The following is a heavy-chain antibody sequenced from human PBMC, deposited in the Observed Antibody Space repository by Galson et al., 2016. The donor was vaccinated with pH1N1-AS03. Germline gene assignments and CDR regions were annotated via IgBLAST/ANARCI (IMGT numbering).Heavy chain of an antibody. J-gene: IGHJ6*02. CDR3: ARDDSSSWDRYYYYGMDF. CDR2: ISSSSTYI. D-gene: IGHD6-13*01. V-gene: IGHV3-21*01. CDR1: GFTFSGYT. Sequence: SLRLSCAASGFTFSGYTMSWVRQAPGKGLEWVSFISSSSTYIYYADSLKGRFTISRDNAKNSLYLQMNSLRVEDTAVYYCARDDSSSWDRYYYYGMDFWGQGTTVTVSS.